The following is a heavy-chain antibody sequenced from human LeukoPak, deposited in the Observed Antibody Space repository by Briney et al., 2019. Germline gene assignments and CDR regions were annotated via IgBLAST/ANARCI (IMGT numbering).Heavy chain of an antibody. J-gene: IGHJ3*02. CDR2: LSYDGSNK. V-gene: IGHV3-30*04. D-gene: IGHD6-19*01. CDR1: GFTFSSNA. CDR3: ASDSSTWGAVASDAFDI. Sequence: GGSLRLSCAASGFTFSSNAMHWVRQAPGKGLEWVAVLSYDGSNKYYADSVKGRFTISREYSKNTLFLQMNSLRAEDTAVYYCASDSSTWGAVASDAFDIWGQGTMVTVSS.